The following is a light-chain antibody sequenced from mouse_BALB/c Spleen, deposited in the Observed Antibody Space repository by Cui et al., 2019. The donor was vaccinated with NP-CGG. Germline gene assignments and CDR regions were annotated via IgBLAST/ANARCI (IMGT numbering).Light chain of an antibody. J-gene: IGLJ1*01. CDR1: TGAVTTSNY. V-gene: IGLV1*01. CDR2: GIN. CDR3: ALWYSNHWV. Sequence: QAVVTQESALTTSPGETVTLTCRSSTGAVTTSNYANWVQEKPDHLFTGLIGGINNRAPGVPARFSGSLIGDKAALTITGARTEDEAIYFCALWYSNHWVFGGGTKLTVL.